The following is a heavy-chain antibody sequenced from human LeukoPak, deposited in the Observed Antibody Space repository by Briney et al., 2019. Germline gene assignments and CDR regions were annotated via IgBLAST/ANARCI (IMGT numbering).Heavy chain of an antibody. D-gene: IGHD6-13*01. Sequence: GGSLRLSCVGSGFRFSGYWMSWVRQAPGKGLEWVANIKQDGSERYYVDSVKGRFTISRDNAKNSLYLQMNSLRAEDTAVYYCARGEGAAGNYFDYWGQGTLVTVSS. CDR1: GFRFSGYW. CDR2: IKQDGSER. J-gene: IGHJ4*02. V-gene: IGHV3-7*01. CDR3: ARGEGAAGNYFDY.